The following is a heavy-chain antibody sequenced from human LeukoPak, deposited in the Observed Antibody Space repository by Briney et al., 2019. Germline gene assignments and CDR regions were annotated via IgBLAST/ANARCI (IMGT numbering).Heavy chain of an antibody. CDR3: ARDLAYSWLDY. J-gene: IGHJ4*02. V-gene: IGHV3-7*01. D-gene: IGHD5-18*01. CDR2: INPDGNKK. Sequence: GGSLRLSCAVSGLTFSSSWMDWVRQAPGKGLEWVASINPDGNKKYSADSVKGRFSISRDNAENSLYLQMNSLRVEDTAFYYCARDLAYSWLDYWGQGMLVTVSS. CDR1: GLTFSSSW.